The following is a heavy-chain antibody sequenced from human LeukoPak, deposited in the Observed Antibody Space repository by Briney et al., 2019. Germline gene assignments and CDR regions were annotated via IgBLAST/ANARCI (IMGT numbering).Heavy chain of an antibody. CDR1: GFTVSSNY. D-gene: IGHD6-6*01. CDR3: ARIGYSSSSLDY. J-gene: IGHJ4*02. V-gene: IGHV3-7*03. Sequence: GGFLRLSCATSGFTVSSNYMSWVRQAPGKGLEWVANIKQDGSEKYYVDSVKGRFSISRENAKNSFYLQMNSLRAEDTAMYYCARIGYSSSSLDYWGQGTLVTVTS. CDR2: IKQDGSEK.